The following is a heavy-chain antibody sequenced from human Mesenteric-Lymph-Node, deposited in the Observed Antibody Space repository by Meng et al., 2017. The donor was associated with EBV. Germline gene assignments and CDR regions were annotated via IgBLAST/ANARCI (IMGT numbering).Heavy chain of an antibody. CDR1: GGSVSGSH. Sequence: GLVRPSAPPSLTLLVCGGSVSGSHSGWTRQPPGNGLEYSGEISQSGATTSNPSLKSRVTISVDRSRNQFSLKMASVTAADTAVYYCARGAIFGIVITYFDYWSQGTLVTVSS. CDR2: ISQSGAT. V-gene: IGHV4-34*01. CDR3: ARGAIFGIVITYFDY. D-gene: IGHD3-3*02. J-gene: IGHJ4*02.